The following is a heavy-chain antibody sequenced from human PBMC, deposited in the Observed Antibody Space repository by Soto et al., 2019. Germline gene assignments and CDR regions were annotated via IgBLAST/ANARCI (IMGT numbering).Heavy chain of an antibody. Sequence: GGSLRLSCAASGFTFSSYAMHWVRQAPGKGLEWVAVISYDGSNKYYADSVKGRFTISRDNSKNTLYLQMNSLRAEDTAVYYCARDSAYSSGWPYYYYYGMDVWGQGTTVTVSS. J-gene: IGHJ6*02. CDR1: GFTFSSYA. V-gene: IGHV3-30-3*01. D-gene: IGHD6-19*01. CDR3: ARDSAYSSGWPYYYYYGMDV. CDR2: ISYDGSNK.